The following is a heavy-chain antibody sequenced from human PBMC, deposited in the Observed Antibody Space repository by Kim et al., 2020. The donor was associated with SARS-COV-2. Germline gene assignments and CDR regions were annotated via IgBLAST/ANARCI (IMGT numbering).Heavy chain of an antibody. CDR2: IYYSGST. V-gene: IGHV4-59*08. Sequence: SETLSLTCTVSGGSISSYYWSWIRQPPGKGLEWIGYIYYSGSTNYNPSLKSRVTISVDTSKNQFSLKLSSVTAADTAVYYCARQGYSSDWFDPWGQGTLV. CDR3: ARQGYSSDWFDP. CDR1: GGSISSYY. J-gene: IGHJ5*02. D-gene: IGHD5-18*01.